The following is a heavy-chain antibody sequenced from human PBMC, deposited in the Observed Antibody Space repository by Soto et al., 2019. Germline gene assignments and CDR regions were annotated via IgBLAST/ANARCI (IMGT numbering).Heavy chain of an antibody. J-gene: IGHJ3*02. V-gene: IGHV1-24*01. D-gene: IGHD2-2*03. CDR2: FDPEDGET. Sequence: ASVKVSCKVSGYTLTELSMHWVRQAPGKGLEWMGGFDPEDGETIYAQKFQGRVTMTEDTSTDTAYMELSSLRSEDTAVYYCATVDLDIVVVPAAPGAFDIWGQGTMVTVSS. CDR3: ATVDLDIVVVPAAPGAFDI. CDR1: GYTLTELS.